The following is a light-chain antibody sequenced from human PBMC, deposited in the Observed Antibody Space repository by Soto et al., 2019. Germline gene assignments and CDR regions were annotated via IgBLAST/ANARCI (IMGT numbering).Light chain of an antibody. J-gene: IGLJ1*01. V-gene: IGLV2-23*01. CDR1: SSDVGSYNL. CDR3: CSYAGSSTLYV. Sequence: QSALTQPASVSGSPGQSITISCTGTSSDVGSYNLVSWYQQHPGKAPKLMIYEGSKRPSGVSNRFSGSKSGTTASLTISGLQAEDEADYYSCSYAGSSTLYVFATGTKLTVL. CDR2: EGS.